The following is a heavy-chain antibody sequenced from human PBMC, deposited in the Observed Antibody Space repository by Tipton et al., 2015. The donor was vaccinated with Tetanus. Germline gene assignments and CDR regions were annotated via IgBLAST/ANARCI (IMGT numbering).Heavy chain of an antibody. CDR3: AKDPSAWVENCGWAFFES. CDR1: GFTFSSYA. V-gene: IGHV3-23*01. Sequence: SLRLSCAATGFTFSSYAMSWVRQAPGKGLEWVSGSSGDGRSTFYAESVKGRFTISKDTSKNALYLQMNSLRADDTAVYYCAKDPSAWVENCGWAFFESWGQGTVVTVSS. D-gene: IGHD6-19*01. J-gene: IGHJ4*02. CDR2: SSGDGRST.